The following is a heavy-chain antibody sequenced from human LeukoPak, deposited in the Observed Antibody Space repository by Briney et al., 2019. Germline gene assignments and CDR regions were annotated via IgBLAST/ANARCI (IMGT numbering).Heavy chain of an antibody. CDR2: TYYRSKWYN. CDR1: GDSVSSNSAA. CDR3: ARVWHPGPLGYCSSTSCYLGAFDI. Sequence: SQTLSLTCAISGDSVSSNSAAWNWIRQSPSRGLEWLGRTYYRSKWYNDYAVSVKSRITINPDTSKNQFSLQLNSVTPEDTAVYYCARVWHPGPLGYCSSTSCYLGAFDIWGQGTMVTVSS. D-gene: IGHD2-2*01. V-gene: IGHV6-1*01. J-gene: IGHJ3*02.